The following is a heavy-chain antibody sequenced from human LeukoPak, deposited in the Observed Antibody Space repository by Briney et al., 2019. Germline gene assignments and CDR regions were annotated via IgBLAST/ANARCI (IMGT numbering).Heavy chain of an antibody. V-gene: IGHV3-48*03. D-gene: IGHD2-21*02. Sequence: GGSLRLSCEASRFTFSSHEMNWVRQPPGKGLEWISYISSSGSTIYYTDSVRGRFTVSRDNTKNSLYLQMNSLRAEDAAVYYCARGPDCGGDCFPSTYYFGYWGQGTLVTVSS. J-gene: IGHJ4*02. CDR3: ARGPDCGGDCFPSTYYFGY. CDR2: ISSSGSTI. CDR1: RFTFSSHE.